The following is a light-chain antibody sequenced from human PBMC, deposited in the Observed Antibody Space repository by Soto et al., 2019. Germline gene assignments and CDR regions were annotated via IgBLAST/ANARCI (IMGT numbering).Light chain of an antibody. CDR2: AAS. V-gene: IGKV1-39*01. CDR3: QQSYSTLLT. J-gene: IGKJ4*01. CDR1: QSISSY. Sequence: DIQMTQSPSSLSASVGDRVTITCRASQSISSYLNWYQQKPGKAPKLLIYAASSLQSGVPSRFSGSGSGTYFTITISSLQPEDFATYYCQQSYSTLLTFGGGTKVEIK.